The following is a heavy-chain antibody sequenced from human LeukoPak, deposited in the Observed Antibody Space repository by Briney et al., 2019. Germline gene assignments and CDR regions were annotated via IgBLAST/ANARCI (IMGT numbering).Heavy chain of an antibody. CDR3: AKEGRIAAGTGDYFDY. D-gene: IGHD6-13*01. CDR1: GFTFSSYA. V-gene: IGHV3-23*01. Sequence: GGSLRLSCAASGFTFSSYAMSWVRQAPGKGLEGVSGISANGDTTKYADSVKGRFTISRDNAKNTVLLQMDSLRADDTAVYYCAKEGRIAAGTGDYFDYWGQGTLVTVSS. CDR2: ISANGDTT. J-gene: IGHJ4*02.